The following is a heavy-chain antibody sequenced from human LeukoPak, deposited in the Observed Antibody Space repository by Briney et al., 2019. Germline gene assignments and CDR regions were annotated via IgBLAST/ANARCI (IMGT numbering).Heavy chain of an antibody. J-gene: IGHJ5*02. V-gene: IGHV1-2*04. CDR3: ARGGYFDSPPPSNWFDP. CDR2: INPNSGGT. Sequence: ASVKVSCKASGYTFTGYYMHWVRQAPGQGLEWMGWINPNSGGTNYAQKSQGWVTMTRDTSISTAYMELSRLRSDDTAVYYCARGGYFDSPPPSNWFDPWGQGTLVTVSS. CDR1: GYTFTGYY. D-gene: IGHD3-9*01.